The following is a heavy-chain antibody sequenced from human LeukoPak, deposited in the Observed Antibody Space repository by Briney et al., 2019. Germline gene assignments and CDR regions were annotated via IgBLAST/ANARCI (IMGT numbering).Heavy chain of an antibody. J-gene: IGHJ6*03. V-gene: IGHV3-53*01. CDR3: ARDQPLAVASWGYFYYYMDV. CDR2: IYSGGNT. Sequence: GGSLRLSCTVSGFTVSSNSWSWVRQAPGKGLEWVSFIYSGGNTHYSDSVKGRFTISRDNAKNSLFLQMNSLRVEDTAVYFCARDQPLAVASWGYFYYYMDVWGKGTTVTVSS. CDR1: GFTVSSNS. D-gene: IGHD2-2*01.